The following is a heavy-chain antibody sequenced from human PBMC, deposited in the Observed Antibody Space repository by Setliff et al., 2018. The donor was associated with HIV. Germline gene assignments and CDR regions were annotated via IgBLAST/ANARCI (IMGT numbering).Heavy chain of an antibody. J-gene: IGHJ3*01. Sequence: GASVTVSCKASRYTFTDHYLHWVRQAPGQALEWMGWFTPFNDNTNYAQKYRGRVSITRDRSMSTAYMELSSLRSEDTGMYYCARSSRANEAFDVWGQGTMVTVSS. CDR2: FTPFNDNT. CDR3: ARSSRANEAFDV. CDR1: RYTFTDHY. V-gene: IGHV1-45*02.